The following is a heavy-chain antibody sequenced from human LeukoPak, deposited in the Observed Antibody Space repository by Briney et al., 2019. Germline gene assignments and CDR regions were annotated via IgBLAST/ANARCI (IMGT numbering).Heavy chain of an antibody. Sequence: SVTVSCKASGGTFSSYAISWVRQAPGQGLEWMGGIIPIFGTANYAQKFQGRVTITTDESTSTAYMELSSLRSEDTAVYYCARLNFIVVVPAAIGGWFDPWGQGTLVTVSS. V-gene: IGHV1-69*05. CDR3: ARLNFIVVVPAAIGGWFDP. J-gene: IGHJ5*02. CDR1: GGTFSSYA. D-gene: IGHD2-2*01. CDR2: IIPIFGTA.